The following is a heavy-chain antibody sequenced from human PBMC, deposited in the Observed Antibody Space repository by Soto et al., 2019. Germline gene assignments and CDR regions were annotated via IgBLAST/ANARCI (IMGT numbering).Heavy chain of an antibody. D-gene: IGHD3-10*01. J-gene: IGHJ5*02. CDR1: GFSFSSYA. Sequence: GXSLRLSFPASGFSFSSYAIHWVRQAPGKGLEWVAFISDDGTNKYYADSVKGRFTISRDSSENTLYLQMNSLRGEDTAVYYCAREAAGDWLAPWDQGTLVTAS. CDR2: ISDDGTNK. CDR3: AREAAGDWLAP. V-gene: IGHV3-30-3*01.